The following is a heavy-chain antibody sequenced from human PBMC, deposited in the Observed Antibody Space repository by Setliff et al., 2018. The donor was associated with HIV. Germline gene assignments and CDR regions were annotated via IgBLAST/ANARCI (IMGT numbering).Heavy chain of an antibody. Sequence: GGSLRLSCAASGFTFSSYAMNWVRQVPGKGLVWAARISPDGRSTTHADAVKGRFTIPRDNSKNTLYLRMNSLRAEDTAVYYCAQAQTSVSGSYYQYLQHWGQGTLVTVSS. V-gene: IGHV3-23*01. D-gene: IGHD3-10*01. CDR1: GFTFSSYA. CDR3: AQAQTSVSGSYYQYLQH. J-gene: IGHJ1*01. CDR2: ISPDGRST.